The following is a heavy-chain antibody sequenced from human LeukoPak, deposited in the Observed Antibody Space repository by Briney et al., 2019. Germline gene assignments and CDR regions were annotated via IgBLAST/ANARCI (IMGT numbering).Heavy chain of an antibody. Sequence: GGSLRLSCAASGFAFSSYAMSWVRQAPGKGLEWVSSIISSGGVTYYADSLKGRFPISRDNSKNTVYLQMDSLRAEDSAVYYCAKNAGYSYGLYYFDYWGQGTLVTVSS. CDR1: GFAFSSYA. CDR2: IISSGGVT. D-gene: IGHD5-18*01. V-gene: IGHV3-23*01. CDR3: AKNAGYSYGLYYFDY. J-gene: IGHJ4*02.